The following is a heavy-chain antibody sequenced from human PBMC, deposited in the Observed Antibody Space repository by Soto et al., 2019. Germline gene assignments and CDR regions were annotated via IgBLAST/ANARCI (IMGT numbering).Heavy chain of an antibody. CDR2: IIPILGIA. CDR1: GGTFSSYT. V-gene: IGHV1-69*02. Sequence: KVSCKASGGTFSSYTISWVRQAPGQGLEWMGRIIPILGIANYAQKFQERVTITRDMSTSTAYMELSSLRSEDTAVYYCAADRTYCGGDCYVDWGQGTLVTVSS. J-gene: IGHJ4*02. CDR3: AADRTYCGGDCYVD. D-gene: IGHD2-21*02.